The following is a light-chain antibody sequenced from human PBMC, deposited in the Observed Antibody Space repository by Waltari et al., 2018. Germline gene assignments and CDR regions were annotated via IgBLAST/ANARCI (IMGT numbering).Light chain of an antibody. J-gene: IGKJ3*01. CDR3: QQYGSSPFT. CDR1: QSVSSSY. V-gene: IGKV3-20*01. CDR2: GAS. Sequence: EIVLTQSPRTLSLSRGERATLSCRASQSVSSSYLAGYQQKPGQAPRLLIYGASSRATGIPDRFSGSGSGTDFTLTISRLEPEDFAVYYCQQYGSSPFTFGPGTKVDIK.